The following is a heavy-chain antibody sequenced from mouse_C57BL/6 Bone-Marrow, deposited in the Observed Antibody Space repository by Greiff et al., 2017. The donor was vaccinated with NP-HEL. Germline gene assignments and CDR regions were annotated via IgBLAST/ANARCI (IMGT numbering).Heavy chain of an antibody. Sequence: VQRVESGPELVKPGASVKISCKASGYSFTSYYIHWVKQRPGQGLEWIGWIYPGSGNTKYNEKFKGKATLTADTSSSTAYMQLSSLTSEDSAFYYCARGSNWDDWYFDVWGTGTTVTVSS. V-gene: IGHV1-66*01. CDR1: GYSFTSYY. CDR2: IYPGSGNT. D-gene: IGHD4-1*01. CDR3: ARGSNWDDWYFDV. J-gene: IGHJ1*03.